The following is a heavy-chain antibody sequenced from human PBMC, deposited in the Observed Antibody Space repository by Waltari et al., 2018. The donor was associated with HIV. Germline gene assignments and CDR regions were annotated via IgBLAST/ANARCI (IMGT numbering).Heavy chain of an antibody. Sequence: EVQLVESGGGLVKPGGSLRLSCAAAGFTFSSNIMHWFRQAPGKGLEYISSISSGSGYIYYADSVKGRFTISRDNAKNSLYLQMNSLRAADTAVYYCARDLSAASVAGSSGYWGQGTLVTVSS. J-gene: IGHJ4*02. CDR1: GFTFSSNI. CDR3: ARDLSAASVAGSSGY. D-gene: IGHD6-19*01. CDR2: ISSGSGYI. V-gene: IGHV3-21*01.